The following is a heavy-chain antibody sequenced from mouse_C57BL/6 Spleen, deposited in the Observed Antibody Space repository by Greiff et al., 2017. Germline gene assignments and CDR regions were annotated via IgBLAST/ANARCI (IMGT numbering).Heavy chain of an antibody. Sequence: EVKLVESGGGLVQPGGSLKLSCAASGFTFSDYYMYWVRQTPEKRLEWVAYISNGGGSTYYPDTVKGRFTISRDNAKNTLYLQMRRLKSEDTAMYYCARPYYYGSSYLAYWGQGTLVTVSA. V-gene: IGHV5-12*01. CDR3: ARPYYYGSSYLAY. D-gene: IGHD1-1*01. CDR2: ISNGGGST. CDR1: GFTFSDYY. J-gene: IGHJ3*01.